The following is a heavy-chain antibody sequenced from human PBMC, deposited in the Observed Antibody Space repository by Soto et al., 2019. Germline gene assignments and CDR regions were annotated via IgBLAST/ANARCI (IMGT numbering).Heavy chain of an antibody. Sequence: QVQLQQWGAGLLKPSETLSLTCAVYGGSFSGYYWSLIRQPPGKGLEWIGEINHSGSTNYNPSLKSRVTISVDTSKNQFSLKLSSVTAADTAVYYCARGRAVYGVVAATSWGQGTLVTVSS. D-gene: IGHD2-15*01. V-gene: IGHV4-34*01. CDR2: INHSGST. J-gene: IGHJ4*02. CDR3: ARGRAVYGVVAATS. CDR1: GGSFSGYY.